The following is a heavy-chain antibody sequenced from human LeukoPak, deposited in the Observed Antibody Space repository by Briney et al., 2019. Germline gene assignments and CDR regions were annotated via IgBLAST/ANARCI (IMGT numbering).Heavy chain of an antibody. V-gene: IGHV3-23*01. D-gene: IGHD1-1*01. CDR2: INPSGGNT. Sequence: GGSLRLSCAGSGFTFSSNPLSWVRQAPAKGLEWVSAINPSGGNTYYADSVRGRFTISRDNSKNTLYLQMNTLRAEGTAVYYCATTKQARRYFDYWGQGTLVTVSS. J-gene: IGHJ4*02. CDR1: GFTFSSNP. CDR3: ATTKQARRYFDY.